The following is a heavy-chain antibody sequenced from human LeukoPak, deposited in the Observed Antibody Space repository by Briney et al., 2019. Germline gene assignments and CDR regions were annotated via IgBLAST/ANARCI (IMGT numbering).Heavy chain of an antibody. Sequence: GASVKVSCKASGYTFTNYGISWVRQAPGQGLEWMGWISAYNGDTNYAQKLQGRVTMTTDTSTSTAYMELRSLRSDDTAIYYCAVRNTGSWSPFDFWGQGTLVTVSS. CDR1: GYTFTNYG. D-gene: IGHD6-13*01. CDR2: ISAYNGDT. J-gene: IGHJ4*02. CDR3: AVRNTGSWSPFDF. V-gene: IGHV1-18*01.